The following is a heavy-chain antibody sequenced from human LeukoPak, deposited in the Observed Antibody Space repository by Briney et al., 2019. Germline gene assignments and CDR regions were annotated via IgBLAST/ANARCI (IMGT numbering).Heavy chain of an antibody. CDR1: GYTFTSYD. D-gene: IGHD3-16*01. Sequence: ASVKVPCKASGYTFTSYDINWVRQATGQGLECMGWMNPNSGNTGYAQKFQGRVTITRNTSISTAFMELSSLRSEDTAVYYCARGVNTYLWFGGDYMDVWGKGSTVTVSS. CDR3: ARGVNTYLWFGGDYMDV. CDR2: MNPNSGNT. V-gene: IGHV1-8*03. J-gene: IGHJ6*03.